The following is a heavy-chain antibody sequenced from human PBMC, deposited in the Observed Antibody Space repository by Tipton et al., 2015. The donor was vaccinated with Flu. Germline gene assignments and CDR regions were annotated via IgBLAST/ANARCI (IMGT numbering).Heavy chain of an antibody. Sequence: QLVQSGGGLVQPGGSLRLSCAASGFTFSSFWMTWVRQAPGKGLEWVANIKQDGSETNYIDSVKVRFTISRDNAKNSLYLQMNSLRADDTAVYYCAKDRYIVEGWFDPWGQGTLVTLS. D-gene: IGHD2-15*01. CDR1: GFTFSSFW. V-gene: IGHV3-7*03. CDR2: IKQDGSET. J-gene: IGHJ5*02. CDR3: AKDRYIVEGWFDP.